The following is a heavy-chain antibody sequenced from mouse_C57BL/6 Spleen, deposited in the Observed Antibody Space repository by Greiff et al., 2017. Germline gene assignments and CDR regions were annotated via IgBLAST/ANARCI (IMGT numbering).Heavy chain of an antibody. J-gene: IGHJ3*01. CDR1: GYAFSSYW. CDR3: ARYGYGAWFAY. CDR2: IYPGDGDT. Sequence: VHLVESGAELVKPGASVQISCKASGYAFSSYWMNWVKQRPGKGLEWIGQIYPGDGDTNYNGKFKGKATLTADKSYRTAYMQLSSLTSEDSAVYFCARYGYGAWFAYWGQGTLVTVSA. D-gene: IGHD2-2*01. V-gene: IGHV1-80*01.